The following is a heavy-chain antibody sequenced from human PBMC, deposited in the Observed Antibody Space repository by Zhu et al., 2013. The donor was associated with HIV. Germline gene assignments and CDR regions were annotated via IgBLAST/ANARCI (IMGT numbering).Heavy chain of an antibody. CDR1: GFTFGDYA. Sequence: EVQLVESGGGLVQPGRSLRLSCTASGFTFGDYAMSWFRQAPGKGLEWVGFIRSKAYGGTTEYAASVKGRFTISRDDSKSIAYLQMNSLKTEDTAVYYCTRVIGSIVGXNPKFYYYYYMDVWGQRDHGHRLL. J-gene: IGHJ6*03. V-gene: IGHV3-49*03. CDR3: TRVIGSIVGXNPKFYYYYYMDV. D-gene: IGHD1-26*01. CDR2: IRSKAYGGTT.